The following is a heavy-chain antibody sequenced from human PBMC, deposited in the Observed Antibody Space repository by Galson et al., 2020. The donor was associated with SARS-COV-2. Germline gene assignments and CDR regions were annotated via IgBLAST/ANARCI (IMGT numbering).Heavy chain of an antibody. CDR2: ISGSGGST. CDR3: AKSVEIVVVTYYFDY. Sequence: GESLKISCAASGFTFSSYAMSWVRPAPGKGLEWVSAISGSGGSTYYADPVKGRFTIPRDNSKNTLYLQMNSLRAEDTAVYYCAKSVEIVVVTYYFDYWGQGTLVTVSS. D-gene: IGHD2-21*02. J-gene: IGHJ4*02. CDR1: GFTFSSYA. V-gene: IGHV3-23*01.